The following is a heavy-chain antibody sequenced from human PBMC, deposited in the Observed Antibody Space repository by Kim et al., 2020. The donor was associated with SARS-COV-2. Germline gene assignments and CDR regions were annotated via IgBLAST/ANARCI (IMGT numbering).Heavy chain of an antibody. CDR2: ISGSGGST. J-gene: IGHJ4*02. V-gene: IGHV3-23*01. CDR1: GFTFSSYA. Sequence: GGSLRLSCAASGFTFSSYAMSWVRQAPGKGLEWVSAISGSGGSTYYADSVKGRFTISRDNSKNTLYLQMNSLRAEDTAVYYCAKSPLGPHIVVVTAYPYYLDYWGQGTLVTVSS. D-gene: IGHD2-21*02. CDR3: AKSPLGPHIVVVTAYPYYLDY.